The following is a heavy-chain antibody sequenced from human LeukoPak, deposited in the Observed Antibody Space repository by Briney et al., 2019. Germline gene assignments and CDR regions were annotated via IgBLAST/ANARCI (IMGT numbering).Heavy chain of an antibody. J-gene: IGHJ4*02. D-gene: IGHD6-13*01. CDR3: AREQGIAAAGIGFDY. CDR1: GFTFSNFG. CDR2: ISSSSSYI. Sequence: GGSLRLSCAASGFTFSNFGMYWVRQAPGKGLEWVSSISSSSSYIYYADSVKGRFTISRDNAKNSLYLQMNSLRAEDTAVYYCAREQGIAAAGIGFDYWGQGTLVTVSS. V-gene: IGHV3-21*01.